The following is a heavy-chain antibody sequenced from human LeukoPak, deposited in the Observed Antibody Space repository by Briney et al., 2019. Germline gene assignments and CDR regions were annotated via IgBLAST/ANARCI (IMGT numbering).Heavy chain of an antibody. CDR3: TRFSTMVRGAYYMDV. D-gene: IGHD3-10*01. CDR2: IRSKAYGGTT. Sequence: GGSLRLSCTASGFTFGDYAMSWVRQAPGKGLEWVGFIRSKAYGGTTEYAASVKGRFTISRDDSKSIAYLQMNSLKTEDTAVYYCTRFSTMVRGAYYMDVWGKGTTVTISS. J-gene: IGHJ6*03. V-gene: IGHV3-49*04. CDR1: GFTFGDYA.